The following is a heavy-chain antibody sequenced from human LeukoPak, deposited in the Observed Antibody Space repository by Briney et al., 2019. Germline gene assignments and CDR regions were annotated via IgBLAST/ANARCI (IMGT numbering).Heavy chain of an antibody. CDR2: INWNSDTT. J-gene: IGHJ6*04. V-gene: IGHV3-20*04. D-gene: IGHD3-10*01. Sequence: GGSLRLSCAASGFTFGDFGMSWVRQAPGKGLEWVSGINWNSDTTGYADSVTGRFTISRDNAKNSLYLQMNSLSAEDTAFYYCARVFSGSGSHYYPMDVWGKGTTVTVSS. CDR1: GFTFGDFG. CDR3: ARVFSGSGSHYYPMDV.